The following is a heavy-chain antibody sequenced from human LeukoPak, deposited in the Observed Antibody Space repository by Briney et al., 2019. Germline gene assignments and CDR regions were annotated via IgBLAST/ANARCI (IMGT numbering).Heavy chain of an antibody. CDR2: ISYDGSNK. Sequence: PGRSLRLSCAASGFTFSSYGMHWVRQAPGKGLEWVAVISYDGSNKYYADSVKGRFTISRDNSKNTLYLQMNSLRAEDTAVYYCAKREDYGSGSYLDWGQGTLVTVSS. CDR1: GFTFSSYG. D-gene: IGHD3-10*01. V-gene: IGHV3-30*18. CDR3: AKREDYGSGSYLD. J-gene: IGHJ4*02.